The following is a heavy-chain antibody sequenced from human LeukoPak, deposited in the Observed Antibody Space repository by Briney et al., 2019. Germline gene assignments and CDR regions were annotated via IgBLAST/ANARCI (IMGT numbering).Heavy chain of an antibody. J-gene: IGHJ4*02. V-gene: IGHV3-23*01. Sequence: GGSLRLSCAASGFTFSSYAMSWVRQAPGKGLEWVSAISGSGGSTYYADSVKGRFTISRDNSKNTLYLQMNSLRAEDTAVYYCSKDSGSGSYYDFDYWGQGTLVTVSS. D-gene: IGHD1-26*01. CDR2: ISGSGGST. CDR1: GFTFSSYA. CDR3: SKDSGSGSYYDFDY.